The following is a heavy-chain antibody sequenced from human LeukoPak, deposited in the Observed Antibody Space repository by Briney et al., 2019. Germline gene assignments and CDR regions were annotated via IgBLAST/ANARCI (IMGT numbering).Heavy chain of an antibody. Sequence: PGGSLRLSCAASGFTFSSYGMHWVRQAPGKGLEWVAVIWYDGSNKYYADSVKGRFTISRDNPKNTLYLQMNSLGAEDTAVYYCARDGNYGGNSELPSWGQGTLVTVSS. J-gene: IGHJ5*02. V-gene: IGHV3-33*08. CDR3: ARDGNYGGNSELPS. CDR1: GFTFSSYG. D-gene: IGHD4-23*01. CDR2: IWYDGSNK.